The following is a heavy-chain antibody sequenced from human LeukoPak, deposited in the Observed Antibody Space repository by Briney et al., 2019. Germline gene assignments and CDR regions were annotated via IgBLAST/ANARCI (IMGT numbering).Heavy chain of an antibody. D-gene: IGHD6-6*01. CDR3: ARHRAYSSSSPFDY. J-gene: IGHJ4*02. Sequence: PSETLSLTCAVYGGSFSGHNWSWIRQSPGKGLEWIGEINHSGSTNYNLSLKSRVTISIDTSKNQFSLKLSSVTAADTAVYYCARHRAYSSSSPFDYWGQGTLVTVSS. CDR2: INHSGST. V-gene: IGHV4-34*01. CDR1: GGSFSGHN.